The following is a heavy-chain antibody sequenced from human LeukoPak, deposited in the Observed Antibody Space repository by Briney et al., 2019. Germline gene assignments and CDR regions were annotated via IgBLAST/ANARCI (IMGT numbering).Heavy chain of an antibody. CDR3: ARRKAKTPNYFDY. V-gene: IGHV4-59*08. J-gene: IGHJ4*02. D-gene: IGHD4-23*01. CDR1: GDSISNYY. CDR2: IYYSGNT. Sequence: SETLSLTCSVSGDSISNYYWTWIRQPPGKGLEWIGYIYYSGNTNFNPSLKSRVTISLDTSKNQFSLKLTSVTAADTAMYYCARRKAKTPNYFDYWGQGALVTVSS.